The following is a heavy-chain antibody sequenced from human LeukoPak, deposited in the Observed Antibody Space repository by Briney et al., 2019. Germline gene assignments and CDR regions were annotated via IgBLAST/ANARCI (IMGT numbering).Heavy chain of an antibody. CDR3: TRSQIRLGFFDY. CDR2: INPNSGGT. CDR1: GYTFTGYY. V-gene: IGHV1-2*02. Sequence: GASVKVSCKASGYTFTGYYMHWVRQAPGQGLEWMGWINPNSGGTNYAQKFQGRVTMTGDTSISTAYMELTGLRSDDTTIYYCTRSQIRLGFFDYWGQGTLVTVSS. J-gene: IGHJ4*02. D-gene: IGHD5-12*01.